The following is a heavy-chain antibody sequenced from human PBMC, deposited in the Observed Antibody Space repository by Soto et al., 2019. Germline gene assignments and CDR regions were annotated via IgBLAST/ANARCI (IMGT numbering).Heavy chain of an antibody. CDR1: GFTFSSYA. D-gene: IGHD6-25*01. J-gene: IGHJ4*02. CDR2: ISGSGGTT. Sequence: ESGRGLVQPGRSLRLSCAASGFTFSSYAMSWVRQAPGKGLEWVSAISGSGGTTYYAASVKGRFTISRDNSKNTLFLQMNSLRAEDTAVYYCAKFFVETGGSSGWPWTFHYWGQGTLVTVSS. CDR3: AKFFVETGGSSGWPWTFHY. V-gene: IGHV3-23*01.